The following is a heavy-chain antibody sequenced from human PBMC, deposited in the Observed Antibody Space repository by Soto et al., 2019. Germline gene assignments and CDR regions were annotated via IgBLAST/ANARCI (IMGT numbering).Heavy chain of an antibody. D-gene: IGHD6-6*01. CDR3: ARDKGIAARDAFDI. CDR2: ISSSGSTI. CDR1: GFTFSSYE. V-gene: IGHV3-48*03. Sequence: GESLKISCAASGFTFSSYEMNWVRQAPGKGLEWVSYISSSGSTIYYADSVKGRFTISRDNAKNSLYLQMNSLRAEDTAVYYCARDKGIAARDAFDIWGQGTMVTVSS. J-gene: IGHJ3*02.